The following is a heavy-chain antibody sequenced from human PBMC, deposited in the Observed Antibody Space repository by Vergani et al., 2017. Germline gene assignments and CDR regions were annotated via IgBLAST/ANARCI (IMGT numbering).Heavy chain of an antibody. CDR2: IYPGDSDT. D-gene: IGHD6-13*01. Sequence: EVQLVQSGAEVKKPGESLKISCKGSGYSFTSYWIGWVRQRPGKGLEWMGIIYPGDSDTRYSPSFQGQVTISADKAISTAYLQWSSLKASDTAMYYWAKRGVDSSWVYAFDIWGQGTMVTVSS. J-gene: IGHJ3*02. CDR1: GYSFTSYW. V-gene: IGHV5-51*01. CDR3: AKRGVDSSWVYAFDI.